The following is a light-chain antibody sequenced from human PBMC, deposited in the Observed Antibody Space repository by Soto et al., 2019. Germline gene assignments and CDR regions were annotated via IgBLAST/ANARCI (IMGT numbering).Light chain of an antibody. CDR2: GAS. Sequence: EIVLTQSPGTLSTSPGERHTHSYRASQSVSNNYLAWYQQKPGQAPRLLIYGASNRATGIPDRFSGSGSGTDFTLTISRLEPEDFAVYYCQQYGSSGTFGQGTKVDIK. V-gene: IGKV3-20*01. CDR3: QQYGSSGT. J-gene: IGKJ1*01. CDR1: QSVSNNY.